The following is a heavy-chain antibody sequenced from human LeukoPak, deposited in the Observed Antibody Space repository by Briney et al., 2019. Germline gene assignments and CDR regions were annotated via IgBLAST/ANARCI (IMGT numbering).Heavy chain of an antibody. Sequence: GSSVKVSCKTSVYTFSSYTITWVRQAPGQGLHWMGWINTNTGNPTYAQGLTGRYVSPLDTSVSTAYLQISGLTADDTAVYFCGRDPRLGIRGYTYGYIEYWGQGTLVTVSS. J-gene: IGHJ4*02. V-gene: IGHV7-4-1*02. CDR3: GRDPRLGIRGYTYGYIEY. CDR1: VYTFSSYT. D-gene: IGHD5-18*01. CDR2: INTNTGNP.